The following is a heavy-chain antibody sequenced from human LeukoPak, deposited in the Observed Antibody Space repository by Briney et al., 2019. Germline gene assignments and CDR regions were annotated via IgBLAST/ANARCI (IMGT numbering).Heavy chain of an antibody. CDR2: ISAYNGNT. V-gene: IGHV1-18*04. J-gene: IGHJ4*02. CDR1: GYTFTSYG. Sequence: ASVKVSCKASGYTFTSYGISWVRQAPGQGLEWMGWISAYNGNTNYAQKLQGRVTMTTDTSTSTGYMELRSLRSDDTAVYYCARVPEGLPWFGEPYDYWGQGTLVTVSS. CDR3: ARVPEGLPWFGEPYDY. D-gene: IGHD3-10*01.